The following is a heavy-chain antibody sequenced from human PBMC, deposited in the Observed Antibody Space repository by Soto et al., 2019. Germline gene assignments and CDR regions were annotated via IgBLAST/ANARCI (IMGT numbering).Heavy chain of an antibody. Sequence: SVKVSCKASGYSFTNNDVSWVRQATGQGLEWMGWMNPGSGDTGYAQKFQGRVTMTRDISIAPAYMELSSLRSDDTAIYYCARMATFGSLNWFDPWGQGTLVTVSS. CDR3: ARMATFGSLNWFDP. D-gene: IGHD3-10*01. V-gene: IGHV1-8*01. J-gene: IGHJ5*02. CDR1: GYSFTNND. CDR2: MNPGSGDT.